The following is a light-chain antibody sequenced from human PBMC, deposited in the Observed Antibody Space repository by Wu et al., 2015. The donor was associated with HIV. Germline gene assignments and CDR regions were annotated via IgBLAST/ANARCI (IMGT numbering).Light chain of an antibody. CDR2: GAS. J-gene: IGKJ1*01. V-gene: IGKV3-20*01. Sequence: EIVFTQSPGTLSLSPGERATLSCRASQSISSNYLAWYQQKPGQAPRLLIYGASSRATGIPDRFSGSGSGTDFTLAISRLEPEDFAVYYCQQYGSSMRWTFGQGTKVEIK. CDR1: QSISSNY. CDR3: QQYGSSMRWT.